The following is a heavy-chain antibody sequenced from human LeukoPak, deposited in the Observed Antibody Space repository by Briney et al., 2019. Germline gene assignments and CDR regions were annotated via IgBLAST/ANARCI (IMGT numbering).Heavy chain of an antibody. V-gene: IGHV1-18*04. Sequence: GASVKVSCKASGYTFPSYGISWVRQAPGQGLEWIGWISAYNGNTNYAQKLQGRVTMTTDTSTSTAYMELRSLRSDDTAVYYCAYRSSTSCYDWWFDPWGQGTLVTVSS. CDR3: AYRSSTSCYDWWFDP. J-gene: IGHJ5*02. CDR2: ISAYNGNT. CDR1: GYTFPSYG. D-gene: IGHD2-2*01.